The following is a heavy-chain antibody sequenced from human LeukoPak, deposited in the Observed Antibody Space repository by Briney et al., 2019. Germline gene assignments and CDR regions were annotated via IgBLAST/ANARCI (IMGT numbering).Heavy chain of an antibody. CDR1: GYSISSDNY. V-gene: IGHV4-38-2*02. J-gene: IGHJ4*02. CDR3: ARALEGIAARIDY. Sequence: SETLSLTCTVSGYSISSDNYWGWIRQPPGEGLERLGTIYQNGSTYYNPSLKSRVTLSIDTSENQFSLRLSSVTAADTAVYYCARALEGIAARIDYWGQGTLVTVSS. D-gene: IGHD6-25*01. CDR2: IYQNGST.